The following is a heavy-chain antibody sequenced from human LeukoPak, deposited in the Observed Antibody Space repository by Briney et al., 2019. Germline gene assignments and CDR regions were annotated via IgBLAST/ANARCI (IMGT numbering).Heavy chain of an antibody. CDR3: ARVPYSYGLDY. V-gene: IGHV3-13*04. CDR1: GFTFSNYD. D-gene: IGHD5-18*01. Sequence: GGSLRLSCAASGFTFSNYDMHWVRQATGKGLEWVSAIGTAGDTYYLGSVKGRFTISRENAKNSLYLQMNSLRAEDTAVYYCARVPYSYGLDYWGQGTLVTVSS. CDR2: IGTAGDT. J-gene: IGHJ4*02.